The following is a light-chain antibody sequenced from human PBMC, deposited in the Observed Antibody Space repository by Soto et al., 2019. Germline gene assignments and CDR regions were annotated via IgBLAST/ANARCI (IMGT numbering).Light chain of an antibody. J-gene: IGKJ4*01. Sequence: DIRMTQSPSTVSASVGDRVTITCRASQNINSWLAWYQQKPGKAPKLLIYEASSVEKGVPARFSGSGSGTDFTLTISSLEPEDFAIYYCQQRSNWPLTFGGGTKVDIK. CDR3: QQRSNWPLT. V-gene: IGKV1-5*03. CDR1: QNINSW. CDR2: EAS.